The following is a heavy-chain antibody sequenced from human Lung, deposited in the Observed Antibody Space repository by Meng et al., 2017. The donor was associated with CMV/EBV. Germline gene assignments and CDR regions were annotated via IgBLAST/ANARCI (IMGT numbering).Heavy chain of an antibody. J-gene: IGHJ6*02. D-gene: IGHD3-9*01. CDR3: ARDGYFDWLVPRLAAGRLEAQKDAYYYGMDV. CDR1: GYTFTSYG. V-gene: IGHV1-18*01. CDR2: ISAYNGNT. Sequence: ASVKVSCKASGYTFTSYGISWVRQAPGQGLEWMGWISAYNGNTNYAQKLQGRVTMTTDTSTSTAYMELRSLRSDDTAVYYCARDGYFDWLVPRLAAGRLEAQKDAYYYGMDVWGQGTTVTVPS.